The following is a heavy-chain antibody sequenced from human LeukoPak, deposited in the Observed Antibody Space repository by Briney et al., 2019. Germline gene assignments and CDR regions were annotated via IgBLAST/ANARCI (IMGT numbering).Heavy chain of an antibody. Sequence: ASVKVSCKASGYTFSRYSINGVRQAPGQGLEWMGWISTYNGNTNYAQKLQGRVTMTTDTSTSTAYMELRSLRSNDTAVYYCANVRWRDGSSPFDNWGQGTLVTVSS. D-gene: IGHD6-6*01. CDR2: ISTYNGNT. CDR3: ANVRWRDGSSPFDN. V-gene: IGHV1-18*01. CDR1: GYTFSRYS. J-gene: IGHJ4*02.